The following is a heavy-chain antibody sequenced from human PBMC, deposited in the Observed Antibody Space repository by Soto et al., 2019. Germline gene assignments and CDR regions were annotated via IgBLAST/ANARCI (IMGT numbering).Heavy chain of an antibody. D-gene: IGHD4-17*01. Sequence: DVQLLESGGDLVQPGGSLKLSCATSGLTFSTYGMNWVRQAPGKGLEWVAGISGGGITTYYADSVKGRFSISRDNSKNTQFLEMNSLRVEDTALYYCAKEGTTVGRFFDHWGRGTLVTVSS. CDR3: AKEGTTVGRFFDH. CDR1: GLTFSTYG. J-gene: IGHJ4*01. CDR2: ISGGGITT. V-gene: IGHV3-23*01.